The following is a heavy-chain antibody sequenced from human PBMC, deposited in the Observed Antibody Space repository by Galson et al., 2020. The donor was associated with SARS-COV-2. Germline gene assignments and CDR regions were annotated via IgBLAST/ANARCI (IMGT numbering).Heavy chain of an antibody. Sequence: SQTLSLTCAISGDSVSSNSAAWNWIRQPPSRGLEWLGRTYYRSQWSTDYAVSVKSRITINPDTSKNQFSLQLNSVTPEDTAIYYCAGRVAGAGSLHIWGQGTMGIVSS. CDR3: AGRVAGAGSLHI. J-gene: IGHJ3*02. CDR2: TYYRSQWST. CDR1: GDSVSSNSAA. V-gene: IGHV6-1*01. D-gene: IGHD6-13*01.